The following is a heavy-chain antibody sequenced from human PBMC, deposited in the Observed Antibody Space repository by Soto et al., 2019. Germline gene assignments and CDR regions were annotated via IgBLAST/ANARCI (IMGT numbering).Heavy chain of an antibody. J-gene: IGHJ6*04. V-gene: IGHV3-23*01. CDR1: GFTFSSYA. CDR2: ISGSGGST. D-gene: IGHD3-3*01. CDR3: AKRGKLITIFGVEMDV. Sequence: GGSLRLSCAASGFTFSSYAMSWVRQAPGKGLEWVSAISGSGGSTYYADSVKGRFTISRDNSKNTLYLQMNSLRAEDTAVYYCAKRGKLITIFGVEMDVWGKGTTVTVSS.